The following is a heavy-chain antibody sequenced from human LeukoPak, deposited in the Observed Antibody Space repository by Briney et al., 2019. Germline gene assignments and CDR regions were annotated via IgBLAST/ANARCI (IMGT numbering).Heavy chain of an antibody. CDR1: GFTFSAYG. CDR2: IGSAYNTI. V-gene: IGHV3-48*01. Sequence: GSLRLSCAAFGFTFSAYGMNWVRQAPGKGPEWVSYIGSAYNTIYYADSVKGRFTISRDNSKNTLCLQMNSLRAEDTAVYYCARGSTYYDSSGQVPFDYWGQGTLVTVSS. D-gene: IGHD3-22*01. CDR3: ARGSTYYDSSGQVPFDY. J-gene: IGHJ4*02.